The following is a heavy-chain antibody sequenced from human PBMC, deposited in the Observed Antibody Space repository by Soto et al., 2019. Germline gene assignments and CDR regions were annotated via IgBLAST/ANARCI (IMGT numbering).Heavy chain of an antibody. J-gene: IGHJ4*02. CDR1: GYTFTSYD. V-gene: IGHV1-8*01. Sequence: QVQLVQSGAEVKKPGASVKVSCKASGYTFTSYDINWVRQATGQGLEWMGWMNPNSGNTGYAQKFQGRVTMTRNTSISTAYMELSSLRSEDTAVYYCARATTIFGVVIEPHNDYWGQGTLVTVSS. CDR2: MNPNSGNT. CDR3: ARATTIFGVVIEPHNDY. D-gene: IGHD3-3*01.